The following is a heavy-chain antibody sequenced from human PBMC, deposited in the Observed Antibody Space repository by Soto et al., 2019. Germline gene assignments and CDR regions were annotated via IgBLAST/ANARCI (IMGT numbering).Heavy chain of an antibody. D-gene: IGHD2-15*01. CDR3: ARGYCSGGSCKGAYYYYGMDV. J-gene: IGHJ6*02. CDR2: ISYDGSNK. V-gene: IGHV3-30-3*01. Sequence: GGSLRLSCAASGFTFSSYAMHWVRQAPGKGLEWVAVISYDGSNKYYADSVKGRFTISRDNSKNTLYLQMNSLRAEDTAVYYCARGYCSGGSCKGAYYYYGMDVWGPGTTVTVSS. CDR1: GFTFSSYA.